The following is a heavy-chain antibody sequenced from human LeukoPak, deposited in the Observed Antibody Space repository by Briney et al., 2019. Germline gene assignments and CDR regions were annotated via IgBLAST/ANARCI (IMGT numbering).Heavy chain of an antibody. Sequence: GGSLRLSCVASGFTFRNHGMIWVRQAPGKGLEWLSYISPRSETKNYADSVKDRFTISRDDAENSVYLHMNSLRAEDTAVYYCERVEGPTVNTMYYDLWGQGTLVTVSS. J-gene: IGHJ4*02. CDR2: ISPRSETK. CDR3: ERVEGPTVNTMYYDL. CDR1: GFTFRNHG. V-gene: IGHV3-48*01. D-gene: IGHD4-11*01.